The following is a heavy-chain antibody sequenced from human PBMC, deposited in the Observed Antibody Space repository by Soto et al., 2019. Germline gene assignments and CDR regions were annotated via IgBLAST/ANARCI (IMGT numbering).Heavy chain of an antibody. J-gene: IGHJ6*02. CDR3: ARSQGSSTSLEIYYYYYYGMDV. V-gene: IGHV1-69*01. D-gene: IGHD2-2*01. Sequence: QVQLVQSGAEVKKPGSSVKVSCKASGGTFSSYAISWVRQAPGQGLEWMGGIIPIPGTANYAQKFQGRVTITADESMSTAYTELSSLRSEDTAVYYCARSQGSSTSLEIYYYYYYGMDVWGQGTTVTVSS. CDR1: GGTFSSYA. CDR2: IIPIPGTA.